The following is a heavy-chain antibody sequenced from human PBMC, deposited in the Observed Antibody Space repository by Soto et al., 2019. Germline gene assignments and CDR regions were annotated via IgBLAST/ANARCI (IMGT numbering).Heavy chain of an antibody. Sequence: QVQLQESGPGLVKPSQTLSLTCTVSGGSISSGGYYWSWIRQHPGKGLEWIGYIYYSGSTYYNPSLKGRVTISVDPSKNQFSLKLSSVTAADTAVYYCARSLSVDTAMVYGYWGQGTLVTVSS. J-gene: IGHJ4*02. CDR2: IYYSGST. V-gene: IGHV4-31*03. CDR1: GGSISSGGYY. D-gene: IGHD5-18*01. CDR3: ARSLSVDTAMVYGY.